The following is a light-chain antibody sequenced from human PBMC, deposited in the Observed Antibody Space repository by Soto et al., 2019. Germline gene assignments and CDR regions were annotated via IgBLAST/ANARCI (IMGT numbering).Light chain of an antibody. J-gene: IGKJ5*01. CDR1: QTVTRNY. CDR2: GAS. CDR3: QQHGSSPIT. V-gene: IGKV3-20*01. Sequence: EIVLPPSPGTLSLSPGARATLSCRASQTVTRNYLAWHQQKPGQTPRLLVYGASSRATGIPDRFSGSGSGTDFTLTISRLEPEDFAVYYCQQHGSSPITVGQGKRLEIK.